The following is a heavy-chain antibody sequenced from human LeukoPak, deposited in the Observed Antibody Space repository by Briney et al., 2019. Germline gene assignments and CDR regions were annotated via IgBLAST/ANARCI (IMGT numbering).Heavy chain of an antibody. J-gene: IGHJ4*02. Sequence: GGSLRLSCAASGFTFSSYSMNWVRQAPGKGLEWVSYISSSSSTIYYADSVKGRFTISRDNSKNTPYLQMNSLRAEDTAVYYCARDLGYGEQSFDYWGQGTLVTVSS. V-gene: IGHV3-48*01. CDR2: ISSSSSTI. CDR1: GFTFSSYS. CDR3: ARDLGYGEQSFDY. D-gene: IGHD4/OR15-4a*01.